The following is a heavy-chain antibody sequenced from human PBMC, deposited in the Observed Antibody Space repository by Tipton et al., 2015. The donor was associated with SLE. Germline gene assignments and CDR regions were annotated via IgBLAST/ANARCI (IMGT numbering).Heavy chain of an antibody. Sequence: QSGPEVKKPGASVKVSCKASGYTFTTYGIHWVRQAPGQGLKWMGWINTGNGKAKDSQDFKGRVTFTRDTSTSTIYMELSSLRSEDTAVYCCARDSEAFDIWGQGTMVSVSS. CDR3: ARDSEAFDI. J-gene: IGHJ3*02. CDR2: INTGNGKA. CDR1: GYTFTTYG. V-gene: IGHV1-3*03.